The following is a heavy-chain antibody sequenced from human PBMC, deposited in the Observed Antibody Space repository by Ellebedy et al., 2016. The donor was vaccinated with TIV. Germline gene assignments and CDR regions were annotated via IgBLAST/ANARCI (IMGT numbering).Heavy chain of an antibody. V-gene: IGHV3-7*03. CDR1: GFTFSSYW. D-gene: IGHD2-15*01. J-gene: IGHJ4*02. CDR2: IKQVGSEK. Sequence: GESLKISXAASGFTFSSYWMSWVRQAPGKGLEWVANIKQVGSEKYNVDSVKGRFTISRDNAKNSLYLQMNSLRAEDTAVYYCARDWAGMVVAANYFDYWGQGTLVTVSS. CDR3: ARDWAGMVVAANYFDY.